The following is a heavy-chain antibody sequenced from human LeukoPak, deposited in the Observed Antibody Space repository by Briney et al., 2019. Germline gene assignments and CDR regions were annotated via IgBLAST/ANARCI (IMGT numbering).Heavy chain of an antibody. Sequence: QPGGSLRLSCAASGFTFSSYAMSWVRRAPGKGLEWVSHITVSSENTLYYADSVEGRFTISRDNAKNSLYLQMNSLRAEDTAVYYCARDGYMVADAFDIWGQGTMVTVSS. CDR3: ARDGYMVADAFDI. V-gene: IGHV3-48*01. CDR1: GFTFSSYA. J-gene: IGHJ3*02. CDR2: ITVSSENTL. D-gene: IGHD5-12*01.